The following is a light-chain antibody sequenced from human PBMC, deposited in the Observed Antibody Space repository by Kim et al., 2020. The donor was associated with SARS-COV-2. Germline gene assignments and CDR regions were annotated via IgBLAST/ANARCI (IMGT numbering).Light chain of an antibody. J-gene: IGLJ2*01. Sequence: NFMLTQPHSVSESPGKTVTISCTRSSGSIASNHVQWYQQRPGSAPTTVIYEDNQRPSGVPDRFSGSIDTSSNSASLTISGLKTEDEADYYCQSYDSSNQVFAGGTKVTVL. V-gene: IGLV6-57*03. CDR2: EDN. CDR1: SGSIASNH. CDR3: QSYDSSNQV.